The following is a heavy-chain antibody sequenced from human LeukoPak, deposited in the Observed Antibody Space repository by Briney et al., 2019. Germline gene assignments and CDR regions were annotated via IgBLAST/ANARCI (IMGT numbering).Heavy chain of an antibody. J-gene: IGHJ4*02. CDR3: ARDVTAAFDY. D-gene: IGHD6-13*01. CDR2: IYYSGST. V-gene: IGHV4-59*12. Sequence: SETLSLTYIVSGGSISSYYWSWIRQPPGKGLEWIGYIYYSGSTNYNPSLKSRVTISVDTSKNQFSLKLSSVTAADTAVYYCARDVTAAFDYWGQGTLVTVSS. CDR1: GGSISSYY.